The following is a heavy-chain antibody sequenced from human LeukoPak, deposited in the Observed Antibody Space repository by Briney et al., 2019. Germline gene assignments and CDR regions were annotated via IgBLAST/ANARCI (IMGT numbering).Heavy chain of an antibody. Sequence: SVKVSCKASGGTFSSYAISWVRQAPGQGLEWMGRIIPILGIANYAQKFQGRVTITADKSTSTAHMELSSLRSEDTAVYYCASLGEHDYGDYAFWGQGTMVTVSS. CDR1: GGTFSSYA. J-gene: IGHJ3*01. CDR2: IIPILGIA. CDR3: ASLGEHDYGDYAF. V-gene: IGHV1-69*04. D-gene: IGHD4-17*01.